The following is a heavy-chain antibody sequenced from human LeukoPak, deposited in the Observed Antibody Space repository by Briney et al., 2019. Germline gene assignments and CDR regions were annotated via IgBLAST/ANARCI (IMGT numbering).Heavy chain of an antibody. CDR2: ISSGSTYI. D-gene: IGHD7-27*01. CDR1: EFTFSTYS. V-gene: IGHV3-21*04. J-gene: IGHJ6*03. CDR3: AKVSGDVGADYYYYMDV. Sequence: GGSLRLSCAASEFTFSTYSMNWVRQAPGKGLEWVSSISSGSTYIYYADTVKGRFTISRDNSKNTLYLQMNSLRAEDTAVYYCAKVSGDVGADYYYYMDVWGKGTTVTVSS.